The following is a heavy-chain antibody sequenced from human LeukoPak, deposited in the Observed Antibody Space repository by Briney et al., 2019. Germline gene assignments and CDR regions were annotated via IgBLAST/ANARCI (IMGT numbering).Heavy chain of an antibody. V-gene: IGHV3-33*08. D-gene: IGHD5-18*01. CDR3: ARDRSQHYFDY. CDR1: GFTFRNFG. Sequence: PGGSLRLSCAASGFTFRNFGMHWVRQAPGKGLEWVAVIYYDGSDKYYVDSVKGRFAVSRDNSKNTLYLQMNNLRVEDTAVYHCARDRSQHYFDYWGQGALVTVSS. J-gene: IGHJ4*02. CDR2: IYYDGSDK.